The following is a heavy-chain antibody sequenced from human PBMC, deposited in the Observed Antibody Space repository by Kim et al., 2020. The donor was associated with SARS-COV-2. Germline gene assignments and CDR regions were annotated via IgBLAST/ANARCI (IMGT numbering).Heavy chain of an antibody. CDR2: IKSKTDGATI. CDR3: TTAPRSDSDY. V-gene: IGHV3-15*01. D-gene: IGHD2-15*01. CDR1: GFTFNNAW. J-gene: IGHJ4*02. Sequence: GGSLRLSCPASGFTFNNAWMSWVRQAPGKGLEWVGRIKSKTDGATIDYAAPVKDRFTISRDDSKNTLYLQMNSLKTEDTGVYYCTTAPRSDSDYWGQGTL.